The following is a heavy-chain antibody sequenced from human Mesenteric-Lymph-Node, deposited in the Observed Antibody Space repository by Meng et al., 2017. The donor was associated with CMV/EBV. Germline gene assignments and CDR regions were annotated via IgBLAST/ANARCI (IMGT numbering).Heavy chain of an antibody. Sequence: GGSLRLSCAASGFTFSSYGIHWVRQAPGKGLEWVAFIRYDGSNQYYADSVKGRFIISRDNSKNTLYMQMSSLTAEDTAVYYCARDRRAIAALATIFDFWGQGTLVTVSS. CDR2: IRYDGSNQ. CDR3: ARDRRAIAALATIFDF. J-gene: IGHJ4*02. CDR1: GFTFSSYG. D-gene: IGHD6-13*01. V-gene: IGHV3-30*02.